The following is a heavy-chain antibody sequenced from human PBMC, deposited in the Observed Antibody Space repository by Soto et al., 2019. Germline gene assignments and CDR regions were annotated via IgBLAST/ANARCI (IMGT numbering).Heavy chain of an antibody. CDR2: ISYDGSNK. D-gene: IGHD3-3*01. CDR1: GFTFSSYA. V-gene: IGHV3-30-3*01. J-gene: IGHJ6*02. Sequence: QVQLVKSGGGVVQPGRSLRLSCAASGFTFSSYAMHWVRQAPGKGLEWVAVISYDGSNKYYADSVKGRFTISRDNSKNTLYLQMNSLRAEDTAVYYCARDEIRFSWAYGMDVWGQGTTVTVSS. CDR3: ARDEIRFSWAYGMDV.